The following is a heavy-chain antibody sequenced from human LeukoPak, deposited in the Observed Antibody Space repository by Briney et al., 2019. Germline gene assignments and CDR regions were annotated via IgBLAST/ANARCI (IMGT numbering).Heavy chain of an antibody. CDR3: AKLLGTATTYDS. D-gene: IGHD5-24*01. Sequence: GGSLRLSCEASGFTFSGNWMSWVRQAPGQGLEWVASINPDGSQKLYVDSVKGRFTISRDNTKSSLYLQMNSLGAEATAMYYCAKLLGTATTYDSWGQGTRVTVSS. J-gene: IGHJ4*02. V-gene: IGHV3-7*01. CDR1: GFTFSGNW. CDR2: INPDGSQK.